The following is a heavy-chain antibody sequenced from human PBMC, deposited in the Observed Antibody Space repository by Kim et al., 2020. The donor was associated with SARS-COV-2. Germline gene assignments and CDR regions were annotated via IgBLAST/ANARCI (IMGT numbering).Heavy chain of an antibody. CDR2: ISYDGSNK. V-gene: IGHV3-33*05. CDR3: ARDRGSITMVRGVIYDY. D-gene: IGHD3-10*01. J-gene: IGHJ4*02. CDR1: GFSFSSYG. Sequence: GGSLRLSCAASGFSFSSYGMHWVRQAPGKGLEWVAVISYDGSNKYYADSVKGRFTISRDNSENTLYLQMNSLRAEDTAVYYCARDRGSITMVRGVIYDYWGQGTLVTVSS.